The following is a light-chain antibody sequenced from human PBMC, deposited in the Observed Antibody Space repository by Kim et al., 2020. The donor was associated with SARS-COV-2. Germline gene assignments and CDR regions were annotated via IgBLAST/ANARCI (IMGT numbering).Light chain of an antibody. CDR1: QSVSSSY. J-gene: IGKJ1*01. V-gene: IGKV3-20*01. Sequence: VSPGERATLSCRASQSVSSSYLCCYQQTPDQPPRLLIYGATSRAAGIPDRFSGSASGADFTLTISRLEPDDFAVYYYQHYGSSKTFGQGTKVDIK. CDR3: QHYGSSKT. CDR2: GAT.